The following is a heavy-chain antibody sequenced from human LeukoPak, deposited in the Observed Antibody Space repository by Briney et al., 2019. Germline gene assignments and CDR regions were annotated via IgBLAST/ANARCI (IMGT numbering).Heavy chain of an antibody. CDR1: GGSISSSNYY. CDR3: ARRGTYYYGSGSYWGAFDI. J-gene: IGHJ3*02. CDR2: IFYSGST. Sequence: SETLSLTCTVSGGSISSSNYYWGWIRQPPGEGLEWIGNIFYSGSTSYNPSLQSRVTISVDTSKNQFSLRLSSVTAADTAVYYCARRGTYYYGSGSYWGAFDIWGQGTMVTVSS. D-gene: IGHD3-10*01. V-gene: IGHV4-39*01.